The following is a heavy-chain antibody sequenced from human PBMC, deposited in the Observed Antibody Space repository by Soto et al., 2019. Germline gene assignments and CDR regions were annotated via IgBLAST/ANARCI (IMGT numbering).Heavy chain of an antibody. CDR3: ARGLWFWYMDV. D-gene: IGHD3-10*01. CDR2: IKQDGSEK. CDR1: GFTFSSYG. J-gene: IGHJ6*03. V-gene: IGHV3-7*01. Sequence: PGGSLRLSCAASGFTFSSYGMHWVRQAPGKGLEWVANIKQDGSEKYYVDSVKGRFTISRDNAKNSLYLQMNSLRAEDTAVYYCARGLWFWYMDVWGKGTTVTVSS.